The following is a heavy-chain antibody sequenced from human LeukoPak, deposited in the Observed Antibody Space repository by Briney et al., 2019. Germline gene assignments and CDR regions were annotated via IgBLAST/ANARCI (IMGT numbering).Heavy chain of an antibody. J-gene: IGHJ4*02. Sequence: GGSLRLSCAASGFTFSSYAMSWVRQAPGKGLEWVANIKQDGSEKYYVDSVKGRFTISRDNAKNSLYLQMNSLRAEDTAVYYCARSSHDSEEYWGQGTLVTVSS. D-gene: IGHD2-15*01. V-gene: IGHV3-7*01. CDR1: GFTFSSYA. CDR3: ARSSHDSEEY. CDR2: IKQDGSEK.